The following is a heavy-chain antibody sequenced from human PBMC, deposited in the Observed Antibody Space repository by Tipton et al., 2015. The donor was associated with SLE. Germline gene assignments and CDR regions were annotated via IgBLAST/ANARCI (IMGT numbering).Heavy chain of an antibody. CDR2: IYHSGGA. D-gene: IGHD3-10*01. J-gene: IGHJ6*03. CDR3: ARVAGDRGVFVPYYYYLDV. V-gene: IGHV4-61*01. CDR1: GGSISSGTYY. Sequence: TLSLTCTVSGGSISSGTYYWSWIRQVPGKGLEWIGYIYHSGGANYNPSLKSRVTISLDTSMNQLSLKLISVTAADTAVYYCARVAGDRGVFVPYYYYLDVWGKGTTVTISS.